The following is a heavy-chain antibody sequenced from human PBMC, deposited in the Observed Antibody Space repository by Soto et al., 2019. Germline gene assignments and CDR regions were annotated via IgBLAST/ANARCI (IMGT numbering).Heavy chain of an antibody. V-gene: IGHV1-69*02. CDR3: ASPDILTGYQFDY. J-gene: IGHJ4*02. CDR2: IIPILGIA. Sequence: SVKVSCKASGGTFSSYTISWVRQAPGQGLEWMGRIIPILGIANYAQKFQGRVTITADKSTSTAYMELSSLRSEDTAVYYCASPDILTGYQFDYWGQGTLVTVSS. D-gene: IGHD3-9*01. CDR1: GGTFSSYT.